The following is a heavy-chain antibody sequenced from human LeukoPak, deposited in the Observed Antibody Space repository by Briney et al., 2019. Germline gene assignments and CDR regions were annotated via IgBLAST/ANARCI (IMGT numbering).Heavy chain of an antibody. V-gene: IGHV3-74*01. CDR2: INTDGSST. D-gene: IGHD2-2*01. CDR1: GFTFSSYW. CDR3: ARSPAGRYYFDY. Sequence: PGGSLRLSCAASGFTFSSYWMHWVRQAPGKGLVWVSRINTDGSSTAYADSVKGRFTISRDNAKNTLYLQMNSLRAEDTAGYYCARSPAGRYYFDYWGQGTLVTVSS. J-gene: IGHJ4*02.